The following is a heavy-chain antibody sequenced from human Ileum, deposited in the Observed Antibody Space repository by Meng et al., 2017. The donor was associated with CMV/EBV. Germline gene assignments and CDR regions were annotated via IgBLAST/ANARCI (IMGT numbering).Heavy chain of an antibody. CDR3: VKDSYSSSAYEASFDY. CDR2: INWIGNHI. J-gene: IGHJ4*02. D-gene: IGHD6-25*01. Sequence: SLKISCAASGFIFSTYAMSWVRQAPGKGLEWVSSINWIGNHIGFADSVKGRFSIYRDNAKNSLSLEMNNLRPEDTALYYCVKDSYSSSAYEASFDYWGQGTLVTVSS. CDR1: GFIFSTYA. V-gene: IGHV3-9*01.